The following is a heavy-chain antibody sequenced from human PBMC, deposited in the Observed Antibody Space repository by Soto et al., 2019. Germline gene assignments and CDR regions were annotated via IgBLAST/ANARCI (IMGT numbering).Heavy chain of an antibody. D-gene: IGHD3-22*01. V-gene: IGHV1-2*04. J-gene: IGHJ4*02. CDR1: GYTFTAYY. CDR3: ARGRRDIGGYSGYYFDY. CDR2: INPNTGGT. Sequence: QVQLVQSGAEVKNTGASVKVSCKTSGYTFTAYYMHWVRQAPGQGLEWMGWINPNTGGTNYAQKFQGWVTMTRDTSISTAYMELSRLRSDDPAVYYCARGRRDIGGYSGYYFDYWGQGSLVTVSS.